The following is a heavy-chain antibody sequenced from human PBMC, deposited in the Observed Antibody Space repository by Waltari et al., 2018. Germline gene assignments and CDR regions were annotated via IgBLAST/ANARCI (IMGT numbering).Heavy chain of an antibody. CDR1: GGSISTFY. D-gene: IGHD3-9*01. V-gene: IGHV4-59*01. J-gene: IGHJ5*02. Sequence: QVQLQESGPGLVKSSETLSLTCTVSGGSISTFYWSWILQPPGKGLEWFGYIYYSGITHYHPSLKCRVCIAIDASKKQFSRKLRSVTAADTGVYYCAREQGRYLNWYEPWGQGTLVTVSS. CDR3: AREQGRYLNWYEP. CDR2: IYYSGIT.